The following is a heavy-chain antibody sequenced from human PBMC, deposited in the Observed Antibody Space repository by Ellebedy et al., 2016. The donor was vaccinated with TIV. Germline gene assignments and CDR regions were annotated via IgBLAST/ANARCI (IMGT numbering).Heavy chain of an antibody. CDR3: ARLRYSNYYFDY. CDR2: IYYSGGT. D-gene: IGHD5-18*01. J-gene: IGHJ4*02. V-gene: IGHV4-31*03. Sequence: MPSETLSLTCTVSDGSIKSAGYFWSWVRQHPERGLEWIGHIYYSGGTDYNPSLKSRVTISVDTSNKQFSLRLNSVTVADTAMYYCARLRYSNYYFDYWGQGILVAVSS. CDR1: DGSIKSAGYF.